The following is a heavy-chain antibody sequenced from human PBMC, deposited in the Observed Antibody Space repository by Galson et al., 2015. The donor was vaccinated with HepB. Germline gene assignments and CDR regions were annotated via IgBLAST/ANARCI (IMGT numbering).Heavy chain of an antibody. CDR3: ARGLAAAGSWLDP. Sequence: SVKVSCKASGYTFGAYYTHWVRQAPGQGLEWMGRINPHSGGTIYAQKFQGRVTMASDTSASTAYMELRRLRIDDTAIYYCARGLAAAGSWLDPWGQGTLVTVSS. CDR1: GYTFGAYY. CDR2: INPHSGGT. D-gene: IGHD6-13*01. V-gene: IGHV1-2*06. J-gene: IGHJ5*02.